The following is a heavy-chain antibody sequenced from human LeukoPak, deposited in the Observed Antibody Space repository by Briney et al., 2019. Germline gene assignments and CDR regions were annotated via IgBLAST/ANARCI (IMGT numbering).Heavy chain of an antibody. CDR3: ARDRGDYSAYYFDY. D-gene: IGHD4-17*01. J-gene: IGHJ4*02. Sequence: SETLSLTCTVSGGSISSSSYYWGWIRQPPGKGLEWIGSIYYSGSTYHNPSLKSRVTISVDTSKNHFSLKLSSVTAADTAVYYCARDRGDYSAYYFDYWGQGTLVTVSS. V-gene: IGHV4-39*02. CDR2: IYYSGST. CDR1: GGSISSSSYY.